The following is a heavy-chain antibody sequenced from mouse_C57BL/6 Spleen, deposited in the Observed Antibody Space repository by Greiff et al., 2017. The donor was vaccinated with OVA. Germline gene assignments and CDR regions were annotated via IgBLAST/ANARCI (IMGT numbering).Heavy chain of an antibody. V-gene: IGHV1-50*01. CDR1: GYTFTSYW. J-gene: IGHJ3*01. CDR2: IDPSDSYT. CDR3: ARGYYYGSSYEFAY. D-gene: IGHD1-1*01. Sequence: VQLQQPGAELVKPGASVKLSCKASGYTFTSYWMQWVKQRPGQGLEWIGEIDPSDSYTNYNQKFKGKATLTVDTSSSTAYMQLSSLTSEDSAVYDCARGYYYGSSYEFAYWGQGTLVTVSA.